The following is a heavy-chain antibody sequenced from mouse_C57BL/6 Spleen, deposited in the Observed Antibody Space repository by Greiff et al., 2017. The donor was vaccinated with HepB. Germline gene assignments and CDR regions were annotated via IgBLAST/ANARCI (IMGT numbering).Heavy chain of an antibody. J-gene: IGHJ4*01. CDR2: IDPETGGN. Sequence: VQLQQSGAELVRPGASVTLSCKASGYTFTDYEMHWVKQTPVHGLEWIGAIDPETGGNAYNQKFKGKAILTADKSSSTAYMELRSLTSEVSAFYYCTSIPTSYGSSYAMDYWGQGTSVTVSS. CDR1: GYTFTDYE. D-gene: IGHD1-1*01. V-gene: IGHV1-15*01. CDR3: TSIPTSYGSSYAMDY.